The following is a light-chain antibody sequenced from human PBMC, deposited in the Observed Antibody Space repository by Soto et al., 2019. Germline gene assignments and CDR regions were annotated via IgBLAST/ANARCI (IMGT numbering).Light chain of an antibody. CDR2: DAS. CDR3: QQYNSYPWT. V-gene: IGKV1-5*01. J-gene: IGKJ1*01. CDR1: QSASRW. Sequence: DIQMTQSPSTLSASVGDRVTITCRASQSASRWLAWYQQKPGKAPKLLIFDASSLESGVPSTFSGSGSGTEFTLTISSLQPDDCATSYCQQYNSYPWTFGQGTKVEVK.